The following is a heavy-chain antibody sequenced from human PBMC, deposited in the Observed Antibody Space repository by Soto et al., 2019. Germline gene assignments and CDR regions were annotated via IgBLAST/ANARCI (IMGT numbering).Heavy chain of an antibody. D-gene: IGHD1-7*01. J-gene: IGHJ6*02. Sequence: QVHLQQWGAGLLKPSGTLSLTCAVSGGSFTEAYWTWVRQSPVRGLAWIGEVFHAGNTNYNPSLKSRVTLSLDTAKKQFSLRLTSVTAADSAVYYCARAPRELLAEGPLFLYYYYGFDVWGPGTTVIVSS. CDR3: ARAPRELLAEGPLFLYYYYGFDV. V-gene: IGHV4-34*12. CDR2: VFHAGNT. CDR1: GGSFTEAY.